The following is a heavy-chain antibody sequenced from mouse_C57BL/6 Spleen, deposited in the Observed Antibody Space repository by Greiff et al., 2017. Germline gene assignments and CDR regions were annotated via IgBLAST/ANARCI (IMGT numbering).Heavy chain of an antibody. CDR2: FYSGSGSI. J-gene: IGHJ2*01. CDR3: AKHEGATGVANYFDG. V-gene: IGHV1-62-2*01. CDR1: GSTFTEYT. D-gene: IGHD1-1*01. Sequence: VTLVESGAELVKPGASVTLSCKASGSTFTEYTIHWVKQRSGRGLEWIGWFYSGSGSIKYTEKFKDKATLTADKSSSTVYMELSRLTSNDSAVYSGAKHEGATGVANYFDGWGQGTTLTVAS.